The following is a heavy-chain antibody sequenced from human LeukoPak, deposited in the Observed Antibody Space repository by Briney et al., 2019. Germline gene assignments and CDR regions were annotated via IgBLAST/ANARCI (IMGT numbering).Heavy chain of an antibody. J-gene: IGHJ5*02. V-gene: IGHV3-23*01. CDR3: AKVGVAGGYYWFDP. Sequence: GGSLRLSCAASGFTFSSYAVSWVRQAPGKGLEWVSAITGSGGYTYNADSVKGRFTISRDNSKNALYLQMNSLRAEDTAVYYCAKVGVAGGYYWFDPWGQGTLVTVSS. CDR2: ITGSGGYT. D-gene: IGHD6-19*01. CDR1: GFTFSSYA.